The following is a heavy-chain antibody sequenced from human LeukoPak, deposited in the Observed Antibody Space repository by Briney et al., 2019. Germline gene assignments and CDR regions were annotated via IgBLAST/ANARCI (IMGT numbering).Heavy chain of an antibody. CDR2: ISSSSSSTI. CDR1: GFTFSSYS. CDR3: ARDVGRYNWNDGMDV. J-gene: IGHJ6*04. V-gene: IGHV3-48*01. Sequence: GGSLRLSCAASGFTFSSYSMNWVRQAPGKGLEWVSYISSSSSSTIYYADSVKGRFTISRDNAKNSLYLQMNSLRAEDTAVYYCARDVGRYNWNDGMDVWGKGTTVTVSS. D-gene: IGHD1-1*01.